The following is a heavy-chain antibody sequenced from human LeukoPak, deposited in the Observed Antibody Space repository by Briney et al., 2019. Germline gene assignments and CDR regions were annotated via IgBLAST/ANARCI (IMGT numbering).Heavy chain of an antibody. CDR3: AKRYCSSTTCYDDRGAFDY. D-gene: IGHD2-2*01. V-gene: IGHV4-61*02. J-gene: IGHJ4*02. CDR2: FYISGST. Sequence: SQTLSLTCTVSGASISSGLHYWNWIRQSAGKGLEWIGRFYISGSTYYNPSLKSRVTISVDTSKNQFSLKLSSVTAADTAVYYCAKRYCSSTTCYDDRGAFDYWGQGTLVTVSS. CDR1: GASISSGLHY.